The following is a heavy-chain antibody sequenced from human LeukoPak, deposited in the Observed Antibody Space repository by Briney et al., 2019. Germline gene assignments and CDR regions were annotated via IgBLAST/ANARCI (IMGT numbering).Heavy chain of an antibody. CDR1: GDSISSGSYY. D-gene: IGHD6-19*01. J-gene: IGHJ5*02. Sequence: SQTLSLTCTVSGDSISSGSYYWSWIRQPAGEGLEWIGRIYSSGRTHYSPSLKSRVAISVDTSKNRFSLKLSSVTAADTAVYYCARGSSGWYLGYNWFDPWGQGTLVTVSS. CDR2: IYSSGRT. V-gene: IGHV4-61*02. CDR3: ARGSSGWYLGYNWFDP.